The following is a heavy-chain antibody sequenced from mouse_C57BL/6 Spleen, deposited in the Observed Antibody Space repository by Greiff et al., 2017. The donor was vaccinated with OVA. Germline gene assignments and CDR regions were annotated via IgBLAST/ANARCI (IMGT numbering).Heavy chain of an antibody. Sequence: QVQLQQPGAELVMPGASVKLSCKASGYTFTSYWMHWVKQRPGQGLEWIGEIDPSDSYTNYNQKFKGKSTLTVDKSSSTAYMQLSSLTSEDSAVYYCARYYYGRFDDWGQGTTLTVSS. V-gene: IGHV1-69*01. CDR3: ARYYYGRFDD. CDR2: IDPSDSYT. J-gene: IGHJ2*01. CDR1: GYTFTSYW. D-gene: IGHD1-1*01.